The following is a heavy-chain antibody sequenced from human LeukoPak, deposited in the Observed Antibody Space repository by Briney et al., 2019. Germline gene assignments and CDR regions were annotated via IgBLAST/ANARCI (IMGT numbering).Heavy chain of an antibody. D-gene: IGHD6-13*01. CDR2: ISYDGSNK. CDR3: ARDLRCSSRSAFIDY. J-gene: IGHJ4*02. V-gene: IGHV3-30*04. Sequence: PGGSLRLSCAASGFTFSSYAMHWVRQAPGKGLEWVAVISYDGSNKYYADSVKGRFTISRDNSKKTLYLQMNSLRAEDTAVYYCARDLRCSSRSAFIDYWGQGTLVTVSS. CDR1: GFTFSSYA.